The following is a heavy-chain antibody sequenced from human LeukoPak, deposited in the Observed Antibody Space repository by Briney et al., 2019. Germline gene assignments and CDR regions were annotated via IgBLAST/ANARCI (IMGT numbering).Heavy chain of an antibody. CDR2: IIPIFGAA. V-gene: IGHV1-69*06. CDR1: GGTFSSYA. Sequence: SVKVSCKASGGTFSSYAISWVRQAPGQGLEWMGGIIPIFGAANYAQKFQGRVTITADKSTSTAYMELSSLRSEDTAVYYCARAVYYYDSSGYYSAFDYWGQGTLVTVSS. CDR3: ARAVYYYDSSGYYSAFDY. D-gene: IGHD3-22*01. J-gene: IGHJ4*02.